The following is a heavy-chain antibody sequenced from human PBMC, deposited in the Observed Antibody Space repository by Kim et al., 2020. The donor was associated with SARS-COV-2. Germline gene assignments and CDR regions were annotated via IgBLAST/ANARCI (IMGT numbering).Heavy chain of an antibody. V-gene: IGHV3-64D*06. Sequence: GGSLRLSCSASGLTFSHYTFHWVRQAPGKGLEFVSVVSGNGENTYYADSVRGRFTVSRDNSKNTVYLQMNTLRDEDSSVYYCVIIRRYTLGSFDYWGQGIVVSVSS. D-gene: IGHD3-3*01. CDR3: VIIRRYTLGSFDY. CDR2: VSGNGENT. J-gene: IGHJ4*02. CDR1: GLTFSHYT.